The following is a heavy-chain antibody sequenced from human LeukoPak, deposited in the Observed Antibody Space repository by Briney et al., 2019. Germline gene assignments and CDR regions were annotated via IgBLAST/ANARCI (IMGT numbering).Heavy chain of an antibody. J-gene: IGHJ4*02. V-gene: IGHV3-30*02. D-gene: IGHD3-3*01. CDR3: AKDGPRVGVDPRYIDY. Sequence: HPGGSLRLSCAASGFTFSSYGMHWVRQAPGKGLEWVAVVWYDGSNKYYADSVKGRFTISRDNSKNTLYLQMNSLRAEDTAVYYCAKDGPRVGVDPRYIDYWGQGTLVTVSS. CDR1: GFTFSSYG. CDR2: VWYDGSNK.